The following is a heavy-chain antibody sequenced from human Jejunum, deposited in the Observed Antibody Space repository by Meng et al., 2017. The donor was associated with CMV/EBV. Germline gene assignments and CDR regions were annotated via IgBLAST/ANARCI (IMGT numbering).Heavy chain of an antibody. V-gene: IGHV3-53*01. J-gene: IGHJ4*02. CDR3: AKEGLNAPFDY. CDR1: GFPVMTNV. CDR2: IYSGGNT. Sequence: EVPLVGSGGGLVQPGGSLRLSCAASGFPVMTNVMSWVRQAPGKGLEWVSVIYSGGNTYYADPVKGRFTISRDNSKNTLYLQMNNLRADDTAVYYCAKEGLNAPFDYWGQGTLVTVSS.